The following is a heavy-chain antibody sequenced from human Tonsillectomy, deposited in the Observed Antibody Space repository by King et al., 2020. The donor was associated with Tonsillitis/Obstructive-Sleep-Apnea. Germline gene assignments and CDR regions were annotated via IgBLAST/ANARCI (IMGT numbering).Heavy chain of an antibody. CDR3: ASSYGGNSIIWFDP. J-gene: IGHJ5*02. D-gene: IGHD4-23*01. CDR1: GGSISSSSYY. CDR2: IYYSGST. V-gene: IGHV4-39*01. Sequence: QLQESGPGLVKPSETLSLTCTVSGGSISSSSYYWGWIRQPPGKGLEWIGSIYYSGSTYYNPSLQSRVTISVDTSKNQLSLKVRSVTAADTAVYYCASSYGGNSIIWFDPWGQGTLVTVSS.